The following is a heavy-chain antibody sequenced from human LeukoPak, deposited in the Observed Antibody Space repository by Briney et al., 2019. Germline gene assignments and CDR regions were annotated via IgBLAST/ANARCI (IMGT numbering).Heavy chain of an antibody. CDR1: GYSFFSYW. CDR2: IYPGDSDT. V-gene: IGHV5-51*01. D-gene: IGHD6-6*01. Sequence: GESLKISCKSSGYSFFSYWIGWVRQMPGTGLEWMGMIYPGDSDTRYSPSFQGQVTISADASINTAYLQWSSLQASDTAMYYCSRWTRDSGSSSYYYMDVXGKGTTVIVSX. J-gene: IGHJ6*03. CDR3: SRWTRDSGSSSYYYMDV.